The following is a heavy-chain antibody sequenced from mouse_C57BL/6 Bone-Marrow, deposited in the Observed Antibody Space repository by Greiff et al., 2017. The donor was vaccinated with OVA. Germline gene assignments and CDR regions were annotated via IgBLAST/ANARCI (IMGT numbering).Heavy chain of an antibody. CDR3: ARHGYGSSPFAY. D-gene: IGHD1-1*01. Sequence: DVKLVESGGGLVQPGGSLKLSCAASGFTFSDYGMAWVRQSPRKGPEWVAFISNLAYSIYYADTVTGRFTISRENAKDTLYLEMSRLRSEDTAMYYCARHGYGSSPFAYWGQGTLVTVSA. V-gene: IGHV5-15*01. CDR2: ISNLAYSI. J-gene: IGHJ3*01. CDR1: GFTFSDYG.